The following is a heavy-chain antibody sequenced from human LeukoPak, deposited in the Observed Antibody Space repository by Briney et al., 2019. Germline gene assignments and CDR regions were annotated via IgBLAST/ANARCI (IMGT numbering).Heavy chain of an antibody. Sequence: PSETLSLTCAVYGGSFSGYYWSWIRQPAGKGLEWIGRIYTSGSTNYNPSLKSRVTMSVDTSKNQFSLKLSSVTAADTAVYYCARDESTSHFDYWGQGTLVTVSS. CDR2: IYTSGST. J-gene: IGHJ4*02. D-gene: IGHD2-2*01. V-gene: IGHV4-4*07. CDR3: ARDESTSHFDY. CDR1: GGSFSGYY.